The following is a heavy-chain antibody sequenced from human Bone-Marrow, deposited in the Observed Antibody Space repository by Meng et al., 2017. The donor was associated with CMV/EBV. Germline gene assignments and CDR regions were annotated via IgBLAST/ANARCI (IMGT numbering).Heavy chain of an antibody. CDR2: TYYRSKWYN. Sequence: SEALSLPCAISGDSVSSNSAAWNWTRQSPSRGLKWLGRTYYRSKWYNDHAVSVKSRITINPETPKNQYPLQLNSLTPEETAVYYCAREYNWNYVYWGQGTLVTVSS. J-gene: IGHJ4*02. D-gene: IGHD1-7*01. CDR1: GDSVSSNSAA. CDR3: AREYNWNYVY. V-gene: IGHV6-1*01.